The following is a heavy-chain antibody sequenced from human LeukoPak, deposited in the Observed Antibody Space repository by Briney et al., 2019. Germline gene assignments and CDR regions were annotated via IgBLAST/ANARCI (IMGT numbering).Heavy chain of an antibody. CDR2: ISAYNGNT. Sequence: ASVKVSCKASGYTFTSYAITWVRQAPGQGLEWMGWISAYNGNTNSARKLQGRLTMTTDTSTTTAYMELRSLSSDDTAVYYCARDLPRGYYYDSNGYYLLEYWGQGTLVTVSS. J-gene: IGHJ4*02. CDR1: GYTFTSYA. V-gene: IGHV1-18*01. CDR3: ARDLPRGYYYDSNGYYLLEY. D-gene: IGHD3-22*01.